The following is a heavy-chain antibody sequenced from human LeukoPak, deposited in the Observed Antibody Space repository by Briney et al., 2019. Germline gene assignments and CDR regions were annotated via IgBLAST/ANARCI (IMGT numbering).Heavy chain of an antibody. D-gene: IGHD5-24*01. CDR2: INPNSGGT. CDR1: GYTFTGYY. V-gene: IGHV1-2*02. J-gene: IGHJ4*02. CDR3: AREGWRWLQRTTFDY. Sequence: ASVKVSCKASGYTFTGYYMHWVRQAPGQGLEWMVWINPNSGGTNYAQKFQGRVTMTRDTSISTAYMELSRLRSDDTAVYYCAREGWRWLQRTTFDYWGQGTLATVSS.